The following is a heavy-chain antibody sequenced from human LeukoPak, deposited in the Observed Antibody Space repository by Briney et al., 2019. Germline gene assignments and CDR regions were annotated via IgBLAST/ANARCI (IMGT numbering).Heavy chain of an antibody. V-gene: IGHV3-43*02. CDR3: AKDSRAKVPYYGMDV. J-gene: IGHJ6*02. CDR1: GCTFGGYA. D-gene: IGHD2-2*01. Sequence: PGGSLRLSCAASGCTFGGYALHWVRQAPGKGLEWVSLISWDGGSTYYADSVKGRFTVYRDNSKNSLYLQMNSLTPEDTALYYCAKDSRAKVPYYGMDVWGQGTTVTVSS. CDR2: ISWDGGST.